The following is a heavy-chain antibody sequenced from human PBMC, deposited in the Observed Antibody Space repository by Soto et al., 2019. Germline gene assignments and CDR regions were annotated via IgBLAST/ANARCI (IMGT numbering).Heavy chain of an antibody. V-gene: IGHV3-30*18. CDR3: AKAPTQDAFGATMRGY. D-gene: IGHD3-16*01. Sequence: QVQLVESGGGVVQPGRSLRLSCAASGFTFSSYGMHWVRQAPGKGLEWVAVISYDGNNKYNADPVKGRFTISRDNSENTLFLEMNSRRTEGTAVEYCAKAPTQDAFGATMRGYRGQGSPGAVSS. CDR2: ISYDGNNK. CDR1: GFTFSSYG. J-gene: IGHJ4*02.